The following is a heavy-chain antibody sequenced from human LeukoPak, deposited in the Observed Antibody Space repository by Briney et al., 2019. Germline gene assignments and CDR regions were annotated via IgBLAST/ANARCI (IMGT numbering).Heavy chain of an antibody. CDR3: AKDRGSSGSDHYY. D-gene: IGHD6-19*01. V-gene: IGHV3-30*02. CDR2: IRYDGSNK. Sequence: GGSLRLSCAASGFTVSSNYMSWVRQAPGKGLEWVAFIRYDGSNKYYADSVKGRFTISRDNSKNTLYLQMNSLRAEDTAVYYCAKDRGSSGSDHYYWGQGTLVTVSS. J-gene: IGHJ4*02. CDR1: GFTVSSNY.